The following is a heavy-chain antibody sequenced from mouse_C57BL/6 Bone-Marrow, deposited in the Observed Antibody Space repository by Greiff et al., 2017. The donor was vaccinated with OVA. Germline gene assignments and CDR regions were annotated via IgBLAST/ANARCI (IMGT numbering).Heavy chain of an antibody. V-gene: IGHV1-39*01. CDR3: AIRRYYYGSYYFDY. D-gene: IGHD1-1*01. CDR1: GYSFTDYN. Sequence: EVQLQESGPELVKPGASVKISCKASGYSFTDYNMNWVKQSNGKSLEWIGVINPNYGTTSYNQKFKGKATLTVDQSSSTAYMQLNSLTSEDSAVYYCAIRRYYYGSYYFDYWGQGTTLTVSS. CDR2: INPNYGTT. J-gene: IGHJ2*01.